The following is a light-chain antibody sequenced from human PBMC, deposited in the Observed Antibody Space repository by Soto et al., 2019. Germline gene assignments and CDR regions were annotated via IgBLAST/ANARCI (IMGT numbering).Light chain of an antibody. CDR2: GAS. Sequence: EIVLTQSPATLSVSQGERATLSCRASESVSNNLAWYQQKLGQAPRLLIFGASARATGIPARFSGSGSGTEFTLTISSLQSEDFAVYYCQQYNKWPLTFGGGTKVEI. V-gene: IGKV3-15*01. CDR3: QQYNKWPLT. J-gene: IGKJ4*01. CDR1: ESVSNN.